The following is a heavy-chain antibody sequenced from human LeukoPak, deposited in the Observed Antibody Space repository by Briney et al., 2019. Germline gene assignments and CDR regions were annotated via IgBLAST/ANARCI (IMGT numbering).Heavy chain of an antibody. J-gene: IGHJ4*02. CDR1: GFTISSNY. Sequence: GGSLRLSCAASGFTISSNYMSWVRQAPGKGLEWVSVIYSSGSTYYADSVKGRFTISRDNSKNTLYLQMNSLRAEDTAVYYCAGDAYYYDDSGFGQYFEYWGQGTLVTVSS. CDR3: AGDAYYYDDSGFGQYFEY. V-gene: IGHV3-66*01. D-gene: IGHD3-22*01. CDR2: IYSSGST.